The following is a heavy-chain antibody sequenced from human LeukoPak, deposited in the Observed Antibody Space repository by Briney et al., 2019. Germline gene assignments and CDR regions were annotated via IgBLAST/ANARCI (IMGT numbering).Heavy chain of an antibody. J-gene: IGHJ4*02. CDR3: ARDYYDCSGYCFDY. CDR2: IYSSGST. Sequence: KPSETLSLTCTVSGGSISSYYWSWIRQPAGKGLEWIGRIYSSGSTYYNPSLKSRVTMSADTSKNQFSLKLSSATAADTAVYYCARDYYDCSGYCFDYWGQGTLVTVSS. CDR1: GGSISSYY. V-gene: IGHV4-4*07. D-gene: IGHD3-22*01.